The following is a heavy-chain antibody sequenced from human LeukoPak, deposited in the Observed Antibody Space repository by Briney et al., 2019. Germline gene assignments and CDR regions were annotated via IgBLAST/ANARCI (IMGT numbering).Heavy chain of an antibody. Sequence: GASVKVSCKASGYTFTSYGISWVRQAPGQGLEWMGWISAYNGNTNYAQKLQGRVTMTTDTSTSTAYMELRSLRSDDTAVYYCARVVVVPAATEQGWFDPWGQGTLVTVSS. CDR2: ISAYNGNT. V-gene: IGHV1-18*01. CDR3: ARVVVVPAATEQGWFDP. J-gene: IGHJ5*02. CDR1: GYTFTSYG. D-gene: IGHD2-2*01.